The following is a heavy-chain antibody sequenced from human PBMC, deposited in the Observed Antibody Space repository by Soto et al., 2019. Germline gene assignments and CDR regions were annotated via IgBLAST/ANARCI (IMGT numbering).Heavy chain of an antibody. CDR1: GFTFSNYW. V-gene: IGHV3-7*05. Sequence: GGSLRLSCAASGFTFSNYWMNWVRQAPGRGLEWVASIKYDGSAKFYVDSVKGRFTISRDNAKNSLYLQMNSLRAEDTAVYYCARDNSLVYWGQGTLVTVSS. D-gene: IGHD6-13*01. J-gene: IGHJ4*02. CDR3: ARDNSLVY. CDR2: IKYDGSAK.